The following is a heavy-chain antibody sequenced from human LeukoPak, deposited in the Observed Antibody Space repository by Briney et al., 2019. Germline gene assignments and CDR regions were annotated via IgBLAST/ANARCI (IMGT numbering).Heavy chain of an antibody. CDR3: ARLVLGYDSSGYYSVFDY. CDR1: GYTFTSYG. J-gene: IGHJ4*02. V-gene: IGHV1-18*01. D-gene: IGHD3-22*01. Sequence: GASVKVSCKASGYTFTSYGISWVRQAPGQGLEWMGWISAYNGNTNYAQKLQGRVTMTTDTSTSTAYMELRSLRSDDTAVYYCARLVLGYDSSGYYSVFDYWGQGTLVTVSS. CDR2: ISAYNGNT.